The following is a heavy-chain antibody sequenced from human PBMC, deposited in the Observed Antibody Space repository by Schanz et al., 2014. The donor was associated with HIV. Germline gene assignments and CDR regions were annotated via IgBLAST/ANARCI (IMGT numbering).Heavy chain of an antibody. V-gene: IGHV3-33*01. CDR3: ACECDYGGNSCFDY. Sequence: QVQLVESGGGVVQPGKSLRLSCVASGFTFSSYGMHWVRQAPGKGLEWVAVIWFDGSNEFYADSVKGRFTISRDNSKNTLSLQMSSLRAEDTALYYCACECDYGGNSCFDYWGQGTLVTVSS. CDR1: GFTFSSYG. D-gene: IGHD4-17*01. J-gene: IGHJ4*02. CDR2: IWFDGSNE.